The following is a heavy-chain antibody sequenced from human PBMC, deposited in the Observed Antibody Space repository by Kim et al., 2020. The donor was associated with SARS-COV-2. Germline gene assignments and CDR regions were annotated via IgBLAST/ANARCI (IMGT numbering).Heavy chain of an antibody. CDR1: GFTFSLYA. Sequence: GGSLRLSCAASGFTFSLYAMSWVRQAPGKGLEWVSAISGSGVNPYYADSVRGRFTVSRDNSKNTLYLQMNSLRAEDTGIYYCVREQYSGAWYEIDDYWGQGILIAVSS. J-gene: IGHJ4*02. CDR2: ISGSGVNP. V-gene: IGHV3-23*01. D-gene: IGHD6-13*01. CDR3: VREQYSGAWYEIDDY.